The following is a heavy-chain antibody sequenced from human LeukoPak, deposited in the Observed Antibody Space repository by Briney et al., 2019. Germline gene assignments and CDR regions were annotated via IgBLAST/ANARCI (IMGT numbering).Heavy chain of an antibody. CDR3: ARDTLMDILTPPDY. CDR2: SSAYNVNT. D-gene: IGHD3-9*01. Sequence: ASVKVSCKASGYTFTSYGISWVRQAPGQGLEWMGWSSAYNVNTNYSQKLQGRVTMTTDTSTSTAYMELRSLRSDETAVYYCARDTLMDILTPPDYWGQGTLVTVSS. V-gene: IGHV1-18*01. CDR1: GYTFTSYG. J-gene: IGHJ4*02.